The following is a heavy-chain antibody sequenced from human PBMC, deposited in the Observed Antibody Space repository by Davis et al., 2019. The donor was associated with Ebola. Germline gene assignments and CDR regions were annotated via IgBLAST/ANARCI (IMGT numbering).Heavy chain of an antibody. CDR3: ARESHLGGDFWSGYHYGRDV. V-gene: IGHV1-8*01. CDR1: GYTFISYD. Sequence: AASVKVSCKASGYTFISYDTYWVRQVTGYGLEWMGWMNPNSGNTGYAQKFQGRVTMTRNTSISTAYMELSSLRSEDTAVYYCARESHLGGDFWSGYHYGRDVWGQGTTVTVSS. J-gene: IGHJ6*02. CDR2: MNPNSGNT. D-gene: IGHD3-3*01.